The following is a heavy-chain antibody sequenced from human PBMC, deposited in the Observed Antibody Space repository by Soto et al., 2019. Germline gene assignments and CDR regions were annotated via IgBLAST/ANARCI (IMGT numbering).Heavy chain of an antibody. J-gene: IGHJ4*02. V-gene: IGHV1-8*02. D-gene: IGHD3-22*01. CDR3: ARGPQLGTYYYDSSGYNY. CDR1: GYTFTYYH. CDR2: MNPNSGNT. Sequence: SVKVSCKASGYTFTYYHVHWVRQAPGQGLEWMGRMNPNSGNTGYAQKFQGRVTMTRNTSISTAYMELSSLRSEDTAVYYCARGPQLGTYYYDSSGYNYWGQGTLVTVSS.